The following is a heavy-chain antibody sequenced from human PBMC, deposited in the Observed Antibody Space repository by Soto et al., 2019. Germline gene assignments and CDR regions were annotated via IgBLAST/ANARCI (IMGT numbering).Heavy chain of an antibody. Sequence: SVKVSCKASGFTFINSAIQWVRQARGQRLEWMGWIVVGSGHINYAQKFQERLSITRDMSTSTAYMELSSLTLEDTAVYYCAAVHGGGATFHFRGPGSLVTVSS. CDR1: GFTFINSA. J-gene: IGHJ4*02. V-gene: IGHV1-58*02. CDR2: IVVGSGHI. D-gene: IGHD1-26*01. CDR3: AAVHGGGATFHF.